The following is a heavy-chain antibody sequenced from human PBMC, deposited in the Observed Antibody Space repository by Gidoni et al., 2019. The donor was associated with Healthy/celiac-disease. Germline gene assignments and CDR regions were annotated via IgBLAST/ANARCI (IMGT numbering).Heavy chain of an antibody. CDR3: ARVVGYIAAAGVYDY. J-gene: IGHJ4*02. CDR1: GGSISICSYY. Sequence: QLQLLDSRPGLVKPSETPSLTCHASGGSISICSYYWGWIRQPPGKGLEWVGSIHYIGSTYYNPSLKSRVTISVDTSKNQFSLKLSSVTAADTAVYYCARVVGYIAAAGVYDYWGQGTLVTVSS. CDR2: IHYIGST. V-gene: IGHV4-39*07. D-gene: IGHD6-13*01.